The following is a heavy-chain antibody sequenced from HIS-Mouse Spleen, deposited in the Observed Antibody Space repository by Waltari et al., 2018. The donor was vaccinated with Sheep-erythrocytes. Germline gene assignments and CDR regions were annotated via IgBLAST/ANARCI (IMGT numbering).Heavy chain of an antibody. CDR2: IIPILGIA. D-gene: IGHD1-26*01. CDR3: AQTGATTPHFDY. J-gene: IGHJ4*02. CDR1: GGTFSSYA. V-gene: IGHV1-69*04. Sequence: VQSGAEVKKPGSSVKVSCKASGGTFSSYAISWVRQAPGQGLEWMGRIIPILGIANYAQKFQGRVTITADKSTSTAYMELSSLRSEDTAVYYCAQTGATTPHFDYWGQGTLVTVSS.